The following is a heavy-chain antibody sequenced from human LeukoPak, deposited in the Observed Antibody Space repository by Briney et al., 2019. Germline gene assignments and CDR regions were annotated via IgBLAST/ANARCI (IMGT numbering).Heavy chain of an antibody. CDR3: ARAPAAGTVGWFDP. Sequence: SETLSLTCTVSGGSISSYYWSWIRQPPGKGLEWIGYIYYSGSTNYNPSLKSRVTISVDTSKNQFSLKLSSVTAADTAVYYCARAPAAGTVGWFDPWGQGTLVTVPS. V-gene: IGHV4-59*01. CDR2: IYYSGST. D-gene: IGHD6-13*01. CDR1: GGSISSYY. J-gene: IGHJ5*02.